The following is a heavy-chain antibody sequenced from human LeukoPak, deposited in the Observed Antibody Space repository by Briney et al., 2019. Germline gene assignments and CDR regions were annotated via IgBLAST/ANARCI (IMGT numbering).Heavy chain of an antibody. CDR3: ARDRHDYGDYYYYYYMDV. J-gene: IGHJ6*03. Sequence: PGGSLRLSCAASGFTFSSYSMNWVRQAPGKGLEWVSSISSSSSYIYYADSVKGRFTISRDNAKNSLYLQMNSLRAEDTAVYYCARDRHDYGDYYYYYYMDVWGKGTTVTVSS. CDR2: ISSSSSYI. D-gene: IGHD4-17*01. CDR1: GFTFSSYS. V-gene: IGHV3-21*01.